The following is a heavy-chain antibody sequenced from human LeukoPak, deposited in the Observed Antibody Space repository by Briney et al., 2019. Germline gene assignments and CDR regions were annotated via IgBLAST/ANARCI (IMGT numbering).Heavy chain of an antibody. CDR1: GFTFGDYA. CDR2: IRSKAYGGTT. J-gene: IGHJ3*02. D-gene: IGHD2-15*01. Sequence: PGRSLRLSCTASGFTFGDYAMSWFRQAPGKGLEWVGFIRSKAYGGTTEYAASVKGRFTISRDDSKSIAYLQMNSLKIEDTAVYYCTSSGGNWAFDIWGQGTMVTVSS. CDR3: TSSGGNWAFDI. V-gene: IGHV3-49*03.